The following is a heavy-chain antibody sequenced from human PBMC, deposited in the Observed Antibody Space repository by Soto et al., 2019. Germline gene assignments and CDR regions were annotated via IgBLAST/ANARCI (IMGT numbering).Heavy chain of an antibody. CDR3: ARDKITGLFDY. CDR1: GGSFSGYY. J-gene: IGHJ4*02. V-gene: IGHV4-34*01. CDR2: INHSGST. D-gene: IGHD2-8*02. Sequence: QVQLQQWGAGLLKPSETLSLTCAVYGGSFSGYYWTWIRQPPGTGLGWIGEINHSGSTNYNPSRTSRVTIPVHTSKNQFSPKRTSVTAADTAVYYCARDKITGLFDYWGQGTLVTVSS.